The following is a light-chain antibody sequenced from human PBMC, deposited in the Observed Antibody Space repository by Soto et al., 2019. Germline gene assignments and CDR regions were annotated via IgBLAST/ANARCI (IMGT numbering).Light chain of an antibody. V-gene: IGLV2-8*01. Sequence: QSALTQPPSASGSPGQSVTISCTGTSSDVGAYNYVSWYQQHPGKAPKLMIYEVSKRPSGVPDRFSGSKSGNTASLTISGLQTDDEADYFCFSYTANDNWVFGGGTKLTVL. J-gene: IGLJ3*02. CDR3: FSYTANDNWV. CDR1: SSDVGAYNY. CDR2: EVS.